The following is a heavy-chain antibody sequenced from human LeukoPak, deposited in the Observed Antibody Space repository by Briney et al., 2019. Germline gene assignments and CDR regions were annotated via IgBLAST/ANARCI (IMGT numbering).Heavy chain of an antibody. D-gene: IGHD4-17*01. CDR2: ISGGGETT. V-gene: IGHV3-23*01. Sequence: GGSLRLSCAASGFTFNNYAMNWVRQAPGKGLGWVSSISGGGETTYYADSAKGRFTISRDNSQNTLYLQMNSLRAEDTAVYYCASLTPTVTTGGFDYWGQGTLVTVSS. CDR3: ASLTPTVTTGGFDY. J-gene: IGHJ4*02. CDR1: GFTFNNYA.